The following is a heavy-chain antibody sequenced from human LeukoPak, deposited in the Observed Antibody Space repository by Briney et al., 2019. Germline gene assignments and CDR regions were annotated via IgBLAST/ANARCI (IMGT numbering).Heavy chain of an antibody. CDR3: ARNPLRYFDWYPQPDY. CDR2: IYYSGST. J-gene: IGHJ4*02. Sequence: PSETLSLTCAVSGCSISSGGYSWSWIRQPPGKGLEWIGYIYYSGSTYYNPSLKSRVTISVDTSKNQFSLKLSSVTAADTAVYYCARNPLRYFDWYPQPDYWGQGTLVTVSS. D-gene: IGHD3-9*01. CDR1: GCSISSGGYS. V-gene: IGHV4-30-4*07.